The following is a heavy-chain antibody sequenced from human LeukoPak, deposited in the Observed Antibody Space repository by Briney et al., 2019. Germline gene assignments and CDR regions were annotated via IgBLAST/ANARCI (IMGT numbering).Heavy chain of an antibody. CDR3: ARRNLRGRYFDY. D-gene: IGHD3-16*01. J-gene: IGHJ4*02. CDR1: GYTFTSYD. CDR2: MNPNSGNT. Sequence: ASVKVSCKASGYTFTSYDINCVRQATGQGLEWMGWMNPNSGNTGYAQKFQGRVTMTRNTSISTAYMELSSLRSEDTAVYYCARRNLRGRYFDYWGQGTLVTVSS. V-gene: IGHV1-8*01.